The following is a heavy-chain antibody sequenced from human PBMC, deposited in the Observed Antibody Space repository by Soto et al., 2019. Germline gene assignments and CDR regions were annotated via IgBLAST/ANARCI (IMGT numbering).Heavy chain of an antibody. CDR2: ISAYNGNT. CDR3: ARGRSHYYGSGSYPEPFDY. J-gene: IGHJ4*02. V-gene: IGHV1-18*01. D-gene: IGHD3-10*01. CDR1: GYTFTSYG. Sequence: ASVKVSCKASGYTFTSYGISWVRQAPGQGLEWMGWISAYNGNTNYAQKLQGRVTMTTDTSTSTAYMELRSLRSDDTAVHYCARGRSHYYGSGSYPEPFDYWGQGTLVTVSS.